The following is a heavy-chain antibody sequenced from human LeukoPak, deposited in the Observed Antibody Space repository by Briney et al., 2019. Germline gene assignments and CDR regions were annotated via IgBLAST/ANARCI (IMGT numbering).Heavy chain of an antibody. CDR3: ASRGPGYSSGWSLDY. J-gene: IGHJ4*02. V-gene: IGHV1-18*01. CDR1: GYTFTSYG. Sequence: GASVKVSCNASGYTFTSYGISWVRQAPGQGLEWMGWISAYNGNTNYAQKLQGRVTMTTDTSTSTAYMEVRSLRSDDTAVYYCASRGPGYSSGWSLDYWGQGTLVTVSS. CDR2: ISAYNGNT. D-gene: IGHD6-19*01.